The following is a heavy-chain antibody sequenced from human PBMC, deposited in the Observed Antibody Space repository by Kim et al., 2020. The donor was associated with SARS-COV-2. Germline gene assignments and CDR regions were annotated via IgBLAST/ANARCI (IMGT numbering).Heavy chain of an antibody. J-gene: IGHJ6*02. V-gene: IGHV4-59*01. CDR3: ARTVAAAGVGYGMDV. Sequence: PSLKSRVTRSVDTSKNQFSLKLSSVTAADTAVYYCARTVAAAGVGYGMDVWGQGTTVTVSS. D-gene: IGHD6-13*01.